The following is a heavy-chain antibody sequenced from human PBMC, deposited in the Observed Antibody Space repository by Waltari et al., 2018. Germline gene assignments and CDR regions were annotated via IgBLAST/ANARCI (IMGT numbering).Heavy chain of an antibody. D-gene: IGHD4-17*01. CDR2: SYPGGPDT. J-gene: IGHJ6*02. CDR1: GYSFTSYW. CDR3: ARHLAGGDTRLGGHYYGMDV. Sequence: EVQLVQSGAEVKKPGESLKISCTGSGYSFTSYWIGWVRQMPGKGLAWMGSSYPGGPDTRYSPSFQGQVTISADKSISTAYLQWSSLKASDTAMYYCARHLAGGDTRLGGHYYGMDVWGQGTTVTVSS. V-gene: IGHV5-51*01.